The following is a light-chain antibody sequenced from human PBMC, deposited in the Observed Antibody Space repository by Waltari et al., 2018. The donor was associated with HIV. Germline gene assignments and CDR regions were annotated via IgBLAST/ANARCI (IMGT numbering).Light chain of an antibody. J-gene: IGKJ2*01. CDR2: GSS. CDR1: QPVTSNY. Sequence: EIVLTQSPRTLSLSPGERATLSCRASQPVTSNYLAWYQMKPGQAPRLLIYGSSIRATGVPDKFSGRGSGTDFTLTIGRLQPEDFAVYYCHQYGTSPQTFGQGSKVEIK. V-gene: IGKV3-20*01. CDR3: HQYGTSPQT.